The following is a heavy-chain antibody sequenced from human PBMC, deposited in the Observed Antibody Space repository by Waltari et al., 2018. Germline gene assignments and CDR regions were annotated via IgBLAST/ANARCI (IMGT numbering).Heavy chain of an antibody. Sequence: QLQLQASGPGLVKPSETLSLTCTVSGGSISSSSYYWGWIRQPRGKGVEWIGSIYYSGSTYYTPARRSRAPISGDTSKTQCSLKRVCGTATDTAVYYCARRGWEGPADAFDIWGQGTMVTVSS. J-gene: IGHJ3*02. CDR3: ARRGWEGPADAFDI. D-gene: IGHD1-26*01. CDR1: GGSISSSSYY. CDR2: IYYSGST. V-gene: IGHV4-39*01.